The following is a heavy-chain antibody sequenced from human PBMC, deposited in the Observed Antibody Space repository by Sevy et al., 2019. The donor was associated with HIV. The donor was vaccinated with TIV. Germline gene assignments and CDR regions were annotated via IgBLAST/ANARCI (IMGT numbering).Heavy chain of an antibody. J-gene: IGHJ4*02. CDR3: AKEGFGYNYDSSGNLDY. CDR2: ISSNGNNI. Sequence: GGSLRLSCAASGFSFSNHNMNWVRQTPGKGLEWVSSISSNGNNIYYADSVKGRFTISRDNSKNTLYLQMTSLRAEDTAVYYCAKEGFGYNYDSSGNLDYWGQGTLAPSPQ. D-gene: IGHD3-22*01. CDR1: GFSFSNHN. V-gene: IGHV3-21*04.